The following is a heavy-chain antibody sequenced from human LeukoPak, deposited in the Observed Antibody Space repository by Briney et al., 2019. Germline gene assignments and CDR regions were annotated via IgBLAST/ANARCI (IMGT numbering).Heavy chain of an antibody. CDR3: ARHDRSAYNWFDP. CDR1: GGTFSSYA. Sequence: ASVKVSCKASGGTFSSYAISWVRQAPGQGLEWMGGIIPIFGTANYAQKFQGRVTITADESTSTAYMELSSLRSEDTAVYYCARHDRSAYNWFDPWGQGTLVTVSS. CDR2: IIPIFGTA. J-gene: IGHJ5*02. V-gene: IGHV1-69*01. D-gene: IGHD3-16*01.